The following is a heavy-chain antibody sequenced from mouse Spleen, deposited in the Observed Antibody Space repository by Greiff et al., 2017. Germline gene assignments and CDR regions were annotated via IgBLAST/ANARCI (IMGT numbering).Heavy chain of an antibody. CDR2: ILPGSGST. CDR1: GYTFTGYW. CDR3: GRGDCYGRGHDWYFDV. V-gene: IGHV1-9*01. Sequence: QVQLQQSGAELMKPGASVKLSCKATGYTFTGYWIEWVKQRPGHGLEWIGEILPGSGSTNYNEKFKGKATFTADTSSNTAYMQLSSLTTEDSASYYCGRGDCYGRGHDWYFDVWGAGTTVTGS. D-gene: IGHD1-1*01. J-gene: IGHJ1*01.